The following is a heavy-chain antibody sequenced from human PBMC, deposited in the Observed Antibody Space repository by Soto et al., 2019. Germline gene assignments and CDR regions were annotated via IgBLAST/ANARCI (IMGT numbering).Heavy chain of an antibody. CDR1: GFTFSVYD. CDR3: ASLGVGDWANYYYYYGMDV. CDR2: VTANGGST. V-gene: IGHV3-23*01. D-gene: IGHD2-21*02. Sequence: LRVTCAATGFTFSVYDMTWVRQAPGKGLEWVSAVTANGGSTYSADSVKGRFTISRDNSKNTLFLQMNSLRAEDTAVYYCASLGVGDWANYYYYYGMDVWGQGTTVTVSS. J-gene: IGHJ6*02.